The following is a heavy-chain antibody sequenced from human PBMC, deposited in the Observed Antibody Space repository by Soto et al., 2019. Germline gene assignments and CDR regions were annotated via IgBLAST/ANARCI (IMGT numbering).Heavy chain of an antibody. CDR2: TSYDGSDK. CDR3: ARWGTTGGLDV. Sequence: QVQLVESGGGVVQPGTSLRVSCVGSGFTFRSYVIHWVRQAPGKGLEWVALTSYDGSDKYYGDSVRGRFTISRDNPRNTVDLQMDSLRLEDTALYYCARWGTTGGLDVWGQGTLVSVSS. CDR1: GFTFRSYV. J-gene: IGHJ1*01. D-gene: IGHD3-16*01. V-gene: IGHV3-30*19.